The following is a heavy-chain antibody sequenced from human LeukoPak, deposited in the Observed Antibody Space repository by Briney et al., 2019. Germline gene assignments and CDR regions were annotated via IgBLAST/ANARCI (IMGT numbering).Heavy chain of an antibody. CDR2: IRYDGSNK. J-gene: IGHJ1*01. CDR3: ARGGKRALAGTRSPQYFQH. D-gene: IGHD6-19*01. CDR1: GFVFSNYG. V-gene: IGHV3-30*02. Sequence: PGGSLRLSCAASGFVFSNYGIHWVRQAPGQGLEWVAYIRYDGSNKYYADPVKGRFTISRDNSKNTLYLQMNSLRAEDTAVYYCARGGKRALAGTRSPQYFQHWGQGTLVTVSS.